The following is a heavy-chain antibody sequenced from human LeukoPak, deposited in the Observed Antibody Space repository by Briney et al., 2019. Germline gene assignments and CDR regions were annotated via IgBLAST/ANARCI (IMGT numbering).Heavy chain of an antibody. CDR3: ATPARRYSYGYGLNYYYMDV. CDR2: INPSGGST. D-gene: IGHD5-18*01. CDR1: GYTFTSYY. J-gene: IGHJ6*03. V-gene: IGHV1-46*01. Sequence: ASVKVSCKASGYTFTSYYMHWVRQAPGQGLEWMGIINPSGGSTSYAQKFQGRVTMTRGTSTSTVYMELSSLRSEDTAVYYCATPARRYSYGYGLNYYYMDVWGKGTTVTVSS.